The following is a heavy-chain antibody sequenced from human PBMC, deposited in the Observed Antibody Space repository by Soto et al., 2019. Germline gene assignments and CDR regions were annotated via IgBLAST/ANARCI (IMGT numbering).Heavy chain of an antibody. CDR3: ARGGNWYPLRVFES. D-gene: IGHD6-13*01. Sequence: SETLSLTSAVYGGSFRGYYWSWIRQPPGKGLEWIGEINHSGSTNYNPSLKSRVTISVDTSKNQFSLKLSSVTAADTAVYYCARGGNWYPLRVFESWGQGSMVTVSS. CDR1: GGSFRGYY. J-gene: IGHJ3*02. V-gene: IGHV4-34*01. CDR2: INHSGST.